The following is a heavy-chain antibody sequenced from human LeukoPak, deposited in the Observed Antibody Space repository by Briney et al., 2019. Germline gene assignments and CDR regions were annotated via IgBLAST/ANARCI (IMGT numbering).Heavy chain of an antibody. D-gene: IGHD2-15*01. CDR2: ISGYNGNT. CDR1: GYIFTSYG. V-gene: IGHV1-18*01. CDR3: ARNCSGGSCHFDY. Sequence: ASVKVSCKASGYIFTSYGISWVRQAPGQGLEWMGWISGYNGNTYSTQRLQGRVTMATDTSTFISYMELRSLTSDDTAIYYCARNCSGGSCHFDYWGQGTLVTVSS. J-gene: IGHJ4*02.